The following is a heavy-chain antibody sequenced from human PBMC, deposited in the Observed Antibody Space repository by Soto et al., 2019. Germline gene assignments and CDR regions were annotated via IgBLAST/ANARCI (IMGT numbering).Heavy chain of an antibody. CDR2: INPKTGGT. J-gene: IGHJ6*02. Sequence: ASVKVSCKASGYTFTDYFMHWVRQAPGQGLEWMGWINPKTGGTNYLKRFQGRVTMTRDTSISTVYLELRRLRSDDTAVYYCAKNFRGSFTRSWGLDAWGQGTTVTVS. D-gene: IGHD3-10*01. CDR3: AKNFRGSFTRSWGLDA. V-gene: IGHV1-2*02. CDR1: GYTFTDYF.